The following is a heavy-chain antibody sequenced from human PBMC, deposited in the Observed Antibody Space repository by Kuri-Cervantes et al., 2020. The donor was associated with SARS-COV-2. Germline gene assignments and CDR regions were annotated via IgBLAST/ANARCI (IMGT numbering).Heavy chain of an antibody. CDR2: ISYDGSNK. CDR3: ARVRALCGGDCYSANDAFDI. CDR1: RFTFSSYA. D-gene: IGHD2-21*02. Sequence: PSAASRFTFSSYAMHWVRQAPGKGLEWVAVISYDGSNKYYADSVKGRFTISRDNSKNALYLQMNSLRAEDTAVYYCARVRALCGGDCYSANDAFDIWGQGTMVTVSS. V-gene: IGHV3-30-3*01. J-gene: IGHJ3*02.